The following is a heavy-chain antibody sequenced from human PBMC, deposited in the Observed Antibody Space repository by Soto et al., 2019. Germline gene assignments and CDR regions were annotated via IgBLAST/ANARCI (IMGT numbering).Heavy chain of an antibody. CDR2: IYYSGST. V-gene: IGHV4-59*01. D-gene: IGHD2-8*01. CDR3: ARGVYFQH. Sequence: PSETLSLTCTVSGGSISSYYWSWIRQPPGKGLEWIGYIYYSGSTNYNPSLKSRVTISVDTSKNQFSLKLSSVTAADTAVYYCARGVYFQHWGQGTLVTVSS. CDR1: GGSISSYY. J-gene: IGHJ1*01.